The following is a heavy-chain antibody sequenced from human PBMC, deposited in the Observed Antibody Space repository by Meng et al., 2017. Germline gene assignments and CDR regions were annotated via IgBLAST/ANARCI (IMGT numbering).Heavy chain of an antibody. D-gene: IGHD2-15*01. CDR2: INHSGST. Sequence: QVHSQQWGAGLLKPSEPLSLTCAVYGGSFSGYYWSWIRQPPGKGLEWIGEINHSGSTNYNPSLKSRVTISVDTSKNQFSLKLSSVTAADTAVYYCAREVVAALDYWGQGTLVTVSS. J-gene: IGHJ4*02. CDR3: AREVVAALDY. CDR1: GGSFSGYY. V-gene: IGHV4-34*01.